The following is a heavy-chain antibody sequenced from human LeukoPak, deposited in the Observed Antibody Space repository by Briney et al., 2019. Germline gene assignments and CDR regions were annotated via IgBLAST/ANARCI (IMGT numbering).Heavy chain of an antibody. CDR3: ARGTVARDYYGSGSYCGI. CDR2: IIPIFGTA. V-gene: IGHV1-69*05. CDR1: GGTFSSYA. Sequence: SVKVSCKASGGTFSSYAIFWVRQAPGQGLEWMGGIIPIFGTANYAQKFQGRVTITTDESTSTAYMEMSSLRSEDTAVYYCARGTVARDYYGSGSYCGIWGQGTMVTVSS. D-gene: IGHD3-10*01. J-gene: IGHJ3*02.